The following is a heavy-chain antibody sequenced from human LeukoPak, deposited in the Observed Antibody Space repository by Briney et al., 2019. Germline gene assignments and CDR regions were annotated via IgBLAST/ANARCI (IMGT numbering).Heavy chain of an antibody. CDR1: GYTFTGYY. D-gene: IGHD3-3*01. CDR2: INPNSGGT. J-gene: IGHJ3*02. V-gene: IGHV1-2*02. CDR3: ARDKGSGYYDFWSGYHFDI. Sequence: ASVKVSCKASGYTFTGYYIHWVRQAPGQGLEWMGWINPNSGGTNYAQKFQGRVIMTRDTSISTAYMGLSRLRSDDTAVYYCARDKGSGYYDFWSGYHFDIWGQGTMVTVSS.